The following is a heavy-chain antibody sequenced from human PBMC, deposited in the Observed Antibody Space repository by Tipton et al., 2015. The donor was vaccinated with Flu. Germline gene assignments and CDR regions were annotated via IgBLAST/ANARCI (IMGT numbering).Heavy chain of an antibody. CDR3: ARFVAARPRGRNYGMDV. Sequence: GLVKPSETLSLTCAVYGGSFSGYYWSWIRQPPGKGLEWIGEINHSGSTNYNPSLKSRVTISVDTSKNQFSLKLSSVTAADTAVYYCARFVAARPRGRNYGMDVWGQGTTVTVSS. CDR2: INHSGST. J-gene: IGHJ6*02. CDR1: GGSFSGYY. V-gene: IGHV4-34*01. D-gene: IGHD6-6*01.